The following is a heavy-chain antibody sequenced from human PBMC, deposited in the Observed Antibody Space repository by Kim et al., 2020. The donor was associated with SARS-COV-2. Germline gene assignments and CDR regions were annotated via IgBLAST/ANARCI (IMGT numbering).Heavy chain of an antibody. Sequence: NPTLQGRVPISVNKSKKQFSLKLSSVTAADTAVYYCARHMVRGVLPWFDPWGQGTLVTVSS. D-gene: IGHD3-10*01. J-gene: IGHJ5*02. CDR3: ARHMVRGVLPWFDP. V-gene: IGHV4-39*01.